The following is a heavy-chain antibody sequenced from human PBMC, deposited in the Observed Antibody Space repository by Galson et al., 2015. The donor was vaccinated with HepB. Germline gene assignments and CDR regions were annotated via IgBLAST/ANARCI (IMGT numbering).Heavy chain of an antibody. CDR3: ARVGDLDGYIESADY. J-gene: IGHJ4*02. Sequence: SLRLSCAASGFTFSSYWMSWVRQAPGKGLEWVANIKQDGSEKYYVDSVKGRFTISRDNAKNSLYLQMNSLRAEDTAVYYCARVGDLDGYIESADYWGQGTLVTVSS. V-gene: IGHV3-7*03. CDR2: IKQDGSEK. D-gene: IGHD5-24*01. CDR1: GFTFSSYW.